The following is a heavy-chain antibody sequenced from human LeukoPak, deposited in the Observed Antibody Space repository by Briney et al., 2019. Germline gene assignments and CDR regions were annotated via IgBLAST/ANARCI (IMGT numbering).Heavy chain of an antibody. CDR1: GFTFSSYS. V-gene: IGHV3-21*01. D-gene: IGHD3-10*01. Sequence: PGGSLRLSCAASGFTFSSYSMNWVRQAPGKGLEWVSSISSSSSYIYYADSVKGRFTISRDNAKNSLHLQMNSLRAEDTAVYCCARELAVYYGSGSYYNPLNWFDPWGQGTLVTVSS. J-gene: IGHJ5*02. CDR3: ARELAVYYGSGSYYNPLNWFDP. CDR2: ISSSSSYI.